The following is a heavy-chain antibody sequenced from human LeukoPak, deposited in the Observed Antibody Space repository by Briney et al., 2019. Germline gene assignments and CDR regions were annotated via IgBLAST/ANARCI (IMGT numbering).Heavy chain of an antibody. CDR3: AKWWDYVWGSYRSIHYFDY. V-gene: IGHV3-23*01. Sequence: GGSLRLSCAASGFTFSSYAMSWVRQAPGKGLEWVSAISGSGGSTFYADSVKGRFTVSRDNSKNTLYLQMNSLRAEDTAVYYCAKWWDYVWGSYRSIHYFDYWGQGTLVTVSS. CDR1: GFTFSSYA. J-gene: IGHJ4*02. D-gene: IGHD3-16*02. CDR2: ISGSGGST.